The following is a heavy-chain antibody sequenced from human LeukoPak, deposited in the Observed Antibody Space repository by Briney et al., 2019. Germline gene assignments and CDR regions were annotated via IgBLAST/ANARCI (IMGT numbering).Heavy chain of an antibody. Sequence: GGSLRLSCAASGFSLSTYWMTWVRQAPGKGLEWVANIKQDGSEKYYVESVKGRFTISRDNAKNSLYLQMNSLRAEDTAVYYCANRYDDYWGQGTLVTVSS. D-gene: IGHD3-9*01. CDR3: ANRYDDY. V-gene: IGHV3-7*03. J-gene: IGHJ4*02. CDR2: IKQDGSEK. CDR1: GFSLSTYW.